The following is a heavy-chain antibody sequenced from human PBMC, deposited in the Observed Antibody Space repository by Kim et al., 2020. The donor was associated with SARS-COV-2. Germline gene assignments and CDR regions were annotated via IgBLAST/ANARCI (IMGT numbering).Heavy chain of an antibody. CDR3: VKDRDGWTVELLLDD. CDR2: ISGTGFST. Sequence: GGSLRLSCEASGFTFSSFAMSWVRQAPGKGLEWVSIISGTGFSTDYADSVKGRFTISRDSSKNMVYLQMNNLRAEDTAVYYCVKDRDGWTVELLLDDWGQGTQVTVSS. J-gene: IGHJ4*02. D-gene: IGHD1-26*01. V-gene: IGHV3-23*01. CDR1: GFTFSSFA.